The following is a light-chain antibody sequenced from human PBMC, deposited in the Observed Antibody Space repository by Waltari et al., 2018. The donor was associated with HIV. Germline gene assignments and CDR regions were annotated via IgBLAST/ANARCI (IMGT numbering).Light chain of an antibody. CDR3: LSYDRSLRFV. V-gene: IGLV1-40*01. Sequence: QSVLTRPPSVSGAPGQRVTISCAGSGSNIGAGFDVHWYQQIPGTVPKLLIYDNTNRPSGVPARFSGAKSGTSASLAITGLQAEDEATYYCLSYDRSLRFVFGSGTKVSVL. CDR2: DNT. J-gene: IGLJ1*01. CDR1: GSNIGAGFD.